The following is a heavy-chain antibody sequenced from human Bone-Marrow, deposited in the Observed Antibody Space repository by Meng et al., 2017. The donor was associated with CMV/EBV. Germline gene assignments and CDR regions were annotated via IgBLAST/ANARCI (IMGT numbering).Heavy chain of an antibody. CDR3: ARVLGYKYPFDD. D-gene: IGHD5-18*01. CDR2: IRQDGGET. V-gene: IGHV3-7*01. CDR1: GFTFSSYW. Sequence: GGSLRLSCAASGFTFSSYWMSWVRQAPGKGLEWVANIRQDGGETYYVDSVKGRFTISRDSARDSLFLQMNSLRAKDTAVYYCARVLGYKYPFDDWGQGTLVTVSS. J-gene: IGHJ4*02.